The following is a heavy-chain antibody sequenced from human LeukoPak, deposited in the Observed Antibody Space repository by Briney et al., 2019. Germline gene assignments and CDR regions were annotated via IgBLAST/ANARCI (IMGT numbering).Heavy chain of an antibody. CDR2: IWYDGSNK. J-gene: IGHJ5*02. D-gene: IGHD3-10*01. CDR1: GFTFSSYG. CDR3: AFELPPNWFDP. V-gene: IGHV3-33*01. Sequence: GGSLRLSCAASGFTFSSYGMHWVRQAPGKGLEWVAVIWYDGSNKYYADSVKGRFTISRDNSKNTLYLQMNSLRVEDTAVYYCAFELPPNWFDPWGQGTLVTVSS.